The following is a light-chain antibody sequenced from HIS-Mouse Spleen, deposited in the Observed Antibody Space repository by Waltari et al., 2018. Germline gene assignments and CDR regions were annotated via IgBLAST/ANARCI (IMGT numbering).Light chain of an antibody. J-gene: IGLJ2*01. CDR3: SSYTSSSTEV. V-gene: IGLV2-14*03. Sequence: QSALTQPASVSGSPGQSITISCTGTSSDVGGYNFVSWYQQHPGKAPKRMIYAVSNRPSGVSNHFSGSKSGNTASLTISGLQAEDEADYYCSSYTSSSTEVFGGGTKLTVL. CDR1: SSDVGGYNF. CDR2: AVS.